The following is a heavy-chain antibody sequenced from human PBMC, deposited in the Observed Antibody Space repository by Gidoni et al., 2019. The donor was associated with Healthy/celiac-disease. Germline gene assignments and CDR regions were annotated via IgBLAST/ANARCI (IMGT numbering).Heavy chain of an antibody. CDR1: GFTFSSYE. Sequence: EVQLVESGGGLVQPGGSLRLSCAASGFTFSSYEMNWVRQAPGKGLEWVSYISSSGSTIYYADSVKGRFTISGDNAKNSLYLQMNSLRAEDTAVYYCARDPAVAGTFDYWGQGTLVTVSS. V-gene: IGHV3-48*03. J-gene: IGHJ4*02. CDR2: ISSSGSTI. CDR3: ARDPAVAGTFDY. D-gene: IGHD6-19*01.